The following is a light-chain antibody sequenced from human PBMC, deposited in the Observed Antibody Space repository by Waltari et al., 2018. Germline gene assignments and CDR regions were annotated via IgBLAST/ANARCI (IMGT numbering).Light chain of an antibody. CDR2: DAS. CDR3: QKYDNLAPIT. Sequence: DIQMTQSPSSLSASVGDRVTITCQASQDISNYLNWYQQKPGKAPKLLIYDASNLQTRTASRFSGSGSSTDFTSAISSLQPEHIATYYCQKYDNLAPITDGQGTRLGI. CDR1: QDISNY. J-gene: IGKJ5*01. V-gene: IGKV1-33*01.